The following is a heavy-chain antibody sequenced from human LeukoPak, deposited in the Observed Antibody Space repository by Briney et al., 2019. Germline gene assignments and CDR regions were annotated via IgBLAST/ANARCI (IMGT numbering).Heavy chain of an antibody. CDR1: GFTFSSYG. CDR3: AKDGYSSSWYGYYYYYMDV. D-gene: IGHD6-13*01. Sequence: GGSLRLSCAASGFTFSSYGMHWVRQAPGKGLGWVAVIWYDGSNKYYADSVKGRFTISRDNSKNTLYLQMNSLRAEDTAVYYCAKDGYSSSWYGYYYYYMDVWGKGTTVTVSS. V-gene: IGHV3-33*06. J-gene: IGHJ6*03. CDR2: IWYDGSNK.